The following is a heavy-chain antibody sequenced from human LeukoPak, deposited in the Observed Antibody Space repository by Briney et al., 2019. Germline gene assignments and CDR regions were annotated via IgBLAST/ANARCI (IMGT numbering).Heavy chain of an antibody. D-gene: IGHD1-26*01. J-gene: IGHJ3*02. Sequence: GASVKVSCKASGYTFTSYGISWVRQATGQGLEWMGWIIAYNGNTNYAQKLQGRVTMTTDTSTSTAYMELRSLISDDTAVYYCARDHVKVGATNAFDIWGQGKMVTVSS. CDR2: IIAYNGNT. CDR3: ARDHVKVGATNAFDI. CDR1: GYTFTSYG. V-gene: IGHV1-18*01.